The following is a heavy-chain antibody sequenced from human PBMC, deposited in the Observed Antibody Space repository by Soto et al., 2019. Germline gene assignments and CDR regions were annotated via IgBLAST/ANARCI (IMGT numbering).Heavy chain of an antibody. CDR1: GGTFNSYA. CDR2: IIPIFDTA. V-gene: IGHV1-69*13. D-gene: IGHD4-17*01. J-gene: IGHJ1*01. CDR3: ARDRYGAKTTVTTSNFQH. Sequence: GASVKVSCKASGGTFNSYAISWVRQAPGQGLEWMGRIIPIFDTANYAQKFQGRVTITADESTSTAYMELSSLRSEDTAVYYCARDRYGAKTTVTTSNFQHWGQGTLVTVSS.